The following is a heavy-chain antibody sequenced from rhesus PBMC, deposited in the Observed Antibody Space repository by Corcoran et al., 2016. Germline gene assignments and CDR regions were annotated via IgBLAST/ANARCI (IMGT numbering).Heavy chain of an antibody. Sequence: EVQLVQSGAEVKKPGASVKVSCKVSGYTFNEFPIPWVRPAPGKGLEGMGGVDPVYGEIIHAEKFQGRVTMTEDTSTDTAYMELSSLRSEDTAVYYCAILYSNYFDYWGQGVLVTVSS. D-gene: IGHD4-23*01. V-gene: IGHV1-156*01. CDR2: VDPVYGEI. CDR1: GYTFNEFP. CDR3: AILYSNYFDY. J-gene: IGHJ4*01.